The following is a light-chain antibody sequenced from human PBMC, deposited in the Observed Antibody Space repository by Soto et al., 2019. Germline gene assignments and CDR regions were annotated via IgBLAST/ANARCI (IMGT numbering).Light chain of an antibody. Sequence: EIVLTQSPATLSLSPGERATLSCRASQSVSSYLAWYQQKPCQAPRLLIYDASNRATGIPARFSGSGSGTDFTLTISSLEPEDFAVYYGQQRSNWLSITFGQGTRLEIK. V-gene: IGKV3-11*01. CDR3: QQRSNWLSIT. J-gene: IGKJ5*01. CDR2: DAS. CDR1: QSVSSY.